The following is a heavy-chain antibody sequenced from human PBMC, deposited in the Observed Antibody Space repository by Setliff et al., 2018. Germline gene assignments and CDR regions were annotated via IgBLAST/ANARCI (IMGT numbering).Heavy chain of an antibody. CDR1: GFTFSRYA. J-gene: IGHJ3*02. CDR3: VKDPSVYGADSGSI. V-gene: IGHV3-64D*09. CDR2: ISSTGIPI. Sequence: PGGSLRLSCSASGFTFSRYAMHWVRQAPRKGLESVSAISSTGIPIYCADSVKARFTISRDDAQNTLYLQMSSLRTDDTAVYYCVKDPSVYGADSGSIWGQGTMVTVSS. D-gene: IGHD2-21*02.